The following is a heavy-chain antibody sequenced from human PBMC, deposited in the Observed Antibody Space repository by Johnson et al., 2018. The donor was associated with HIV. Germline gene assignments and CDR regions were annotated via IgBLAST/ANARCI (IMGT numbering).Heavy chain of an antibody. CDR2: INWNGGRI. CDR1: GFTFDEYA. J-gene: IGHJ3*02. V-gene: IGHV3-20*04. CDR3: AKSLFSISWPYDAFDI. Sequence: VQLVESGGGVVRPGGSLRLSCGASGFTFDEYAMSWVRQGPGKGLEWVSGINWNGGRIGYADSVKGRFTISRDNAKNSLYLQMNSLRAEDTAVYYCAKSLFSISWPYDAFDIWGQGTMVTVSS. D-gene: IGHD2/OR15-2a*01.